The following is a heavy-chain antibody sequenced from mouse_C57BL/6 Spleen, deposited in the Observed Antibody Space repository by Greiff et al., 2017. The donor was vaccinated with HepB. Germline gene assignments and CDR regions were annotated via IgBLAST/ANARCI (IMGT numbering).Heavy chain of an antibody. CDR3: ARNSERFAY. J-gene: IGHJ3*01. Sequence: QVQLKESGAELVKPGASVKMSCKASGYTFTSYWITWVKQRPGQGLEWIGDIYPGSGSTNYNEKFKSKATLTVDTSSSTAYMQLSSLTSEDSAVYYCARNSERFAYWGQGTLVTVSA. CDR2: IYPGSGST. V-gene: IGHV1-55*01. CDR1: GYTFTSYW.